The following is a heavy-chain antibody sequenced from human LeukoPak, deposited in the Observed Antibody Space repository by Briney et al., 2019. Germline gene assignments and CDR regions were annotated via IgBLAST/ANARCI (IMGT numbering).Heavy chain of an antibody. V-gene: IGHV3-23*01. J-gene: IGHJ3*02. CDR1: GGSISSGGYY. CDR3: AKVKGLTVTTDAFDI. Sequence: LSLTCTVSGGSISSGGYYWSWIRQAPGKGLEWVSAISGSGGSTYYADSVKGRFTISRDNSKNTLYLQMNSLRAEDTAVYYCAKVKGLTVTTDAFDIWGQGTMVTVSS. CDR2: ISGSGGST. D-gene: IGHD4-17*01.